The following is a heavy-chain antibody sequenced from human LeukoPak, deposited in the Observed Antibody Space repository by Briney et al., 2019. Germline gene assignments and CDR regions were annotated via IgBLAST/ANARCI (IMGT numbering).Heavy chain of an antibody. V-gene: IGHV5-51*01. CDR2: IYPGDSDT. Sequence: GEPLKISCKATGYSSTSYSIGWVRQIHGKGLEWMGIIYPGDSDTRYSPSFQGQVTISADKSISTAYLQWSSLKASDTAMYYCARHKGIAAADPFDPWGQGTLVTVSS. J-gene: IGHJ5*02. CDR1: GYSSTSYS. D-gene: IGHD6-13*01. CDR3: ARHKGIAAADPFDP.